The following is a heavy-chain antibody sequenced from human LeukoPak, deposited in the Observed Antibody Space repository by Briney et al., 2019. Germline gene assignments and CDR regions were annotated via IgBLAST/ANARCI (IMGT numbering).Heavy chain of an antibody. CDR1: GGSFSGYY. J-gene: IGHJ4*02. D-gene: IGHD4-17*01. CDR3: ARGYSVTTYEYYFDY. CDR2: INHSGST. V-gene: IGHV4-34*01. Sequence: PSETLSLTCAVYGGSFSGYYWSWIRQPPGKGLEWIGEINHSGSTNYNPSLKSRVTISVDTSKNQFSLKLSSVTAADTAVYYCARGYSVTTYEYYFDYWGQGTLVTVSS.